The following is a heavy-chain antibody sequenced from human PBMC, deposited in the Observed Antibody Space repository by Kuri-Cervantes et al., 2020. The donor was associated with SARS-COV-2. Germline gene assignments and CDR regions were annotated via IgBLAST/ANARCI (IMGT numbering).Heavy chain of an antibody. Sequence: GGSLRLSCEASGFTFNSYGIHWVRQAPGKGLEWVALISYDGINKYYADPVEGRFTISRYSSKNTVYLQINSLRPEDTAVYYCAGFPEWELLPFDIWGQGTGVTVSS. CDR2: ISYDGINK. CDR3: AGFPEWELLPFDI. D-gene: IGHD1-26*01. J-gene: IGHJ3*02. CDR1: GFTFNSYG. V-gene: IGHV3-30*03.